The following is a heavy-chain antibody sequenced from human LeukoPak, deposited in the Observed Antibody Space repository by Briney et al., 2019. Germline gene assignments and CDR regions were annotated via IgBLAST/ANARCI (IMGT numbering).Heavy chain of an antibody. CDR2: ISTTDTTK. CDR1: GFTFSSYE. J-gene: IGHJ4*02. Sequence: PGGSLRLSCAASGFTFSSYEWNWVRQPPGKGLECLSYISTTDTTKYYAESVKGRFTISRDNAKNSLFLQMNSLRADDTALYYCARETLNCGGDCLDYWGQGTLVTVSS. D-gene: IGHD2-21*02. CDR3: ARETLNCGGDCLDY. V-gene: IGHV3-48*03.